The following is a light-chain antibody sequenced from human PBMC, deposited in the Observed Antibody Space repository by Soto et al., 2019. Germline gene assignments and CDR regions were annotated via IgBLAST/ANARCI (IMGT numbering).Light chain of an antibody. Sequence: QYALTQPASVSGSPGQSVTISCTGTSSDVSGYNYVSWYQQHPGKATKLMIYDVSNRPSGVSNRCSGPKSGNTASLNISWLQDEDEADYYCSSYTSSSTVVFGGGTKLTVL. J-gene: IGLJ2*01. CDR1: SSDVSGYNY. CDR3: SSYTSSSTVV. V-gene: IGLV2-14*01. CDR2: DVS.